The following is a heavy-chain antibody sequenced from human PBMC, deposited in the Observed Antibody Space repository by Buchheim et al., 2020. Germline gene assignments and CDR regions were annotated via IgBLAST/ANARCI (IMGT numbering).Heavy chain of an antibody. V-gene: IGHV3-33*01. D-gene: IGHD5-12*01. Sequence: QVQLVESGGGVVQPGRSLRLSCAASGFTFSSYGMHWDRQAPGKGLEWVAVLWYDGSNKYYADSVKGRLTISRDNSKNTLYLQMNSLRAEDTAVYYWARDGYSSYDNVYYYYYMDVWGKGTT. CDR1: GFTFSSYG. CDR3: ARDGYSSYDNVYYYYYMDV. CDR2: LWYDGSNK. J-gene: IGHJ6*03.